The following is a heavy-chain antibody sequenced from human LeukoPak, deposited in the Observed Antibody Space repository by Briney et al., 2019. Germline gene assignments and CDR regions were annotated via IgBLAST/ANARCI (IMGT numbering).Heavy chain of an antibody. J-gene: IGHJ5*01. Sequence: GGSLRLSCAASRFTFSSYGMHWVRQAPGKGLEWVAFIRYDGSNKYYADSVKGRFTVSRHNSKNTLYLQMNSLRAEDTAVYYCARGLGMGHDSSGSDWFDSWGQGTLVTVSS. D-gene: IGHD3-22*01. CDR3: ARGLGMGHDSSGSDWFDS. V-gene: IGHV3-30*02. CDR2: IRYDGSNK. CDR1: RFTFSSYG.